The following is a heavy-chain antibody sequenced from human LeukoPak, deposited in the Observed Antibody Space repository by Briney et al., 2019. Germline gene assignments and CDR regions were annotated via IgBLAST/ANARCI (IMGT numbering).Heavy chain of an antibody. CDR1: GFTFSSYS. J-gene: IGHJ2*01. CDR2: ISSSSSYI. D-gene: IGHD2-2*01. CDR3: AREHCSSTSCYSYWYFDL. Sequence: GGSLRLSCAASGFTFSSYSMNWVRQAPGKGLEWVSSISSSSSYIYYADSVKGRFTISRDNAKNSLYLQMNSLRAEDTAVYYCAREHCSSTSCYSYWYFDLWGRGTLATVSS. V-gene: IGHV3-21*01.